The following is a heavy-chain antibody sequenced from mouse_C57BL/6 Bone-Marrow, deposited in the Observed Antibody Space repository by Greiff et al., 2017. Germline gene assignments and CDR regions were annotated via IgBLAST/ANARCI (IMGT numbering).Heavy chain of an antibody. V-gene: IGHV5-4*01. CDR2: ISDGGSYT. CDR3: AREGATVVEDY. CDR1: GFTFSSYA. D-gene: IGHD1-1*01. J-gene: IGHJ2*01. Sequence: EVKLMESGGGLVKPGGSLKLSCAASGFTFSSYAMSWVRQTPEKRLEWVATISDGGSYTYYPDNVKGRFTISRDNAKNNLYLQRSHLKSEDTAMYYCAREGATVVEDYWGQGTTLTVSS.